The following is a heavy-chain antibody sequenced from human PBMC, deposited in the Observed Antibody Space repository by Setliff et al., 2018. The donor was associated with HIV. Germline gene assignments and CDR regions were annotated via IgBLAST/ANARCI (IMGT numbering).Heavy chain of an antibody. D-gene: IGHD2-15*01. V-gene: IGHV3-23*01. CDR3: AREPRSGGSCYSVYFDY. Sequence: GGSLRLSCAASELTFSNYAMTWVRQAPGKGLEWVSGLSGSGGSTYYADSVKGRFTISRDNSKNMLYLQMNNLRADDTAVYYCAREPRSGGSCYSVYFDYWGQGTLVTVSS. CDR1: ELTFSNYA. CDR2: LSGSGGST. J-gene: IGHJ4*02.